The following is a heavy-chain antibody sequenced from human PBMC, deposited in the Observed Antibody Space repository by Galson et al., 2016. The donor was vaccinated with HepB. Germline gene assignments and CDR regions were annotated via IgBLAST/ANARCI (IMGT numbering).Heavy chain of an antibody. CDR3: ARNFFAPGKSTAFDL. J-gene: IGHJ3*01. V-gene: IGHV1-69*13. CDR1: GGTFSSYD. Sequence: SVKVSCKASGGTFSSYDISWVRQAPGQGPEWMGGIIPIFGTVNYAQKFQGRVTITADESTNTAYMELNSLRSEDTAVYYCARNFFAPGKSTAFDLWGQGTTVTVSS. D-gene: IGHD3-10*01. CDR2: IIPIFGTV.